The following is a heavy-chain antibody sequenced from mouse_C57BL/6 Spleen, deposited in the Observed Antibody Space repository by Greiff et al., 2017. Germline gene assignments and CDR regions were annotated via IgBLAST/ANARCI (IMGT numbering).Heavy chain of an antibody. V-gene: IGHV1-69*01. CDR3: ARPYGSHWYFDV. CDR1: GYTFTSHW. J-gene: IGHJ1*03. CDR2: IDPSDSYT. D-gene: IGHD1-1*01. Sequence: QVQLQQPGAELVMPGASVKLSCKASGYTFTSHWMHWVKQRPGQGLEWIGEIDPSDSYTNYNQKFKGKSTLTVDKSSSTAYMQLSSLTSEDSAVYYCARPYGSHWYFDVWGTGTTVTVSS.